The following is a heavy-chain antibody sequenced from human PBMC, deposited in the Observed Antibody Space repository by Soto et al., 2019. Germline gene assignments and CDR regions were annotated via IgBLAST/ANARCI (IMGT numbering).Heavy chain of an antibody. D-gene: IGHD3-10*01. V-gene: IGHV1-2*02. Sequence: GASVKVSCKASAHTFSGYYLHWVRQAPGQGLEWLGWISPNSGGTNHAQKFQGRVTMTRDTSTATAYRELSRLRSDDTAVYYCASPYGSGSYYSPEYYYYRMDVWGQGTTVTVSS. J-gene: IGHJ6*02. CDR1: AHTFSGYY. CDR3: ASPYGSGSYYSPEYYYYRMDV. CDR2: ISPNSGGT.